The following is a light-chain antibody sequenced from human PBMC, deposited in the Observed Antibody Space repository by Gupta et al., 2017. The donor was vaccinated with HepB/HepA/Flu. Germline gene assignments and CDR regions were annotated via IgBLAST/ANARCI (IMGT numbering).Light chain of an antibody. CDR2: AAS. Sequence: IQLTQSPSFLSASVGDRVTITCRASQGISSYLAWYQQKPGKAPKLLIYAASTLKSGFPSRFSGSGSGTEFTLTISSLQPEDFATYYCQQLNSYPLTFGGGTKVEIK. V-gene: IGKV1-9*01. CDR1: QGISSY. CDR3: QQLNSYPLT. J-gene: IGKJ4*01.